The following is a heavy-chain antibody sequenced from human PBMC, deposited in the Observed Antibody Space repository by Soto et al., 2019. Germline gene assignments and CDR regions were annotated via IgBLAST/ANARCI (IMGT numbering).Heavy chain of an antibody. CDR3: ARDRADIVTNYHPMFDS. V-gene: IGHV3-23*01. Sequence: GGSKRLSCTASGFTFSSYSMSWVRQNTGKGLEWVSAISGSDGSTYYADSVKGRFTISRDNARDTLYLQMNGLIAEDTAIYYCARDRADIVTNYHPMFDSWGLGTLVTVSS. J-gene: IGHJ4*02. D-gene: IGHD3-16*02. CDR2: ISGSDGST. CDR1: GFTFSSYS.